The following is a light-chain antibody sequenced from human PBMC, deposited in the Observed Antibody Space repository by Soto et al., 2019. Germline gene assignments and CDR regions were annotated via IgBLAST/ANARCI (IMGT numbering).Light chain of an antibody. J-gene: IGLJ2*01. CDR3: AAWDDSLNGPL. CDR2: NDN. Sequence: QSVLTQPPSVSGTPGQKVPISCSGSSSNIGGNTVNWYQQLPGAAPKLLIYNDNQRPSGVPDRFSGSKSGTSASLAISGLQSENEADYYCAAWDDSLNGPLFGGGTKVTVL. CDR1: SSNIGGNT. V-gene: IGLV1-44*01.